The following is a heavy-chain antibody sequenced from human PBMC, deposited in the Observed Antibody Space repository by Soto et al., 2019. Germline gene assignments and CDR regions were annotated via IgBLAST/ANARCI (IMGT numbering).Heavy chain of an antibody. D-gene: IGHD2-21*02. V-gene: IGHV1-3*05. Sequence: QVQLVQSGAEEKKPGASVKVSCKASGYTFTSYAMHWVRQAPGQRLEWMGWINAGNGKTKDTQKFQGRVTITRDTSASTAYMELSSLRSEDTAVYYCARSIDVVTALDYWGQGTLVTVSS. CDR2: INAGNGKT. J-gene: IGHJ4*02. CDR1: GYTFTSYA. CDR3: ARSIDVVTALDY.